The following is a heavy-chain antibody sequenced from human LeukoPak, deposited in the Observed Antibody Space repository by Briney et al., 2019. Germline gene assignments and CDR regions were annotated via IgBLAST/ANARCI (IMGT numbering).Heavy chain of an antibody. CDR2: VNPNSGNT. D-gene: IGHD6-6*01. V-gene: IGHV1-8*01. CDR3: ARALTFRPSIAAI. Sequence: ASVKVSCKASGYTFTSYDINWVRQATGQGLEWMGWVNPNSGNTGYAQKFQGRVTMTRNTSISTAYMELSSLRSEDTAVYYCARALTFRPSIAAIWGQGTLVTVSS. J-gene: IGHJ4*02. CDR1: GYTFTSYD.